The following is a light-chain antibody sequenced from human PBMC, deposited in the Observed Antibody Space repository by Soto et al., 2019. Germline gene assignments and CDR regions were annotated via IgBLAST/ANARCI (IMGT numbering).Light chain of an antibody. CDR1: RSNIGSHY. CDR2: SDY. J-gene: IGLJ3*02. V-gene: IGLV1-47*02. CDR3: AAWDASLSGWV. Sequence: QLVLTQPPSASGTPGQRVTISCSGSRSNIGSHYVYWYQQLPGSAPKLLIYSDYQRPSGVPDRFSGSKSGTSASLAISGLRSEDEADYYCAAWDASLSGWVFGGGTKVTVL.